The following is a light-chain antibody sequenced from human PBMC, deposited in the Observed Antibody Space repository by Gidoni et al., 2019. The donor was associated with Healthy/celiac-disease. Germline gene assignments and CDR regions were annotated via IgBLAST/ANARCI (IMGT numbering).Light chain of an antibody. J-gene: IGKJ2*01. CDR3: QQYYSTPLT. CDR1: QSVLYSSNNKNY. V-gene: IGKV4-1*01. Sequence: DIVMTQSPDSLAVSLGERATINCKSSQSVLYSSNNKNYLDWYQQKPGQPPKLLISWASTRESGVPDRFSGSGSGTDFTLTISSLQAEDVAVYYCQQYYSTPLTFGQXTKLEI. CDR2: WAS.